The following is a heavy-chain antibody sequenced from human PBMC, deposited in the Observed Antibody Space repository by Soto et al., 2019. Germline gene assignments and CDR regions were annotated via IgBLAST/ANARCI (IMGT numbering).Heavy chain of an antibody. CDR2: IYSGGST. CDR3: ARGAVLSYGDYESDAFDI. Sequence: EVQLVESGGGLVQPGGSLRLSCAASGFTVSSNYMSWVRQAPGKGLEWVSVIYSGGSTYYADSVKGRFTISRDNSKXTXYLQMNSLRAEDTAVYYCARGAVLSYGDYESDAFDIWGQGTMVTVSS. CDR1: GFTVSSNY. J-gene: IGHJ3*02. D-gene: IGHD4-17*01. V-gene: IGHV3-66*01.